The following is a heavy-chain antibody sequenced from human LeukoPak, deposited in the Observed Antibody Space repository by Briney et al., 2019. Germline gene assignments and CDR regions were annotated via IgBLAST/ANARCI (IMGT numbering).Heavy chain of an antibody. V-gene: IGHV4-34*01. J-gene: IGHJ5*02. CDR3: ARGHGDYEDNWFDP. CDR2: INHSGST. Sequence: SETLSLTCAVYGGSFSGYYWSWIRQPPGKGLEWIGEINHSGSTNYNPSLKSRVTISVDTSKNQFSLKLSSVTAADTAVYSCARGHGDYEDNWFDPWGQGTLVTVSS. CDR1: GGSFSGYY. D-gene: IGHD4-17*01.